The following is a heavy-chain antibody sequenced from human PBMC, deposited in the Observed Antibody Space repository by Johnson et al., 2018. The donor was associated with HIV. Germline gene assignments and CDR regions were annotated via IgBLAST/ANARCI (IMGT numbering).Heavy chain of an antibody. CDR2: ISSSGSTI. J-gene: IGHJ3*02. D-gene: IGHD3-22*01. V-gene: IGHV3-11*04. CDR3: AATYYYDSSGSRYPFDI. Sequence: QVQLVESGGGLVQPGGSLRLSCAASGFTVSSNYMTWVRQAPGKGLEWVSYISSSGSTIYYADSVKGRFTISRDNAKNSLYLQMNSLRAEDTAVYYCAATYYYDSSGSRYPFDIWGQGTMVTVSS. CDR1: GFTVSSNY.